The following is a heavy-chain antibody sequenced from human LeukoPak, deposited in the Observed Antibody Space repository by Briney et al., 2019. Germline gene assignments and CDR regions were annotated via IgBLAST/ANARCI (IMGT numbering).Heavy chain of an antibody. D-gene: IGHD5-24*01. V-gene: IGHV4-59*11. CDR3: ARLRGDDFNVYYFDY. Sequence: PSETLSLTCTVSGASISSHYWSWIRQPPGKGLEWIGYIYNSGTTNYNPSFKSRLTISVDTSKNQFSLKLSSVTAADTAVYFCARLRGDDFNVYYFDYWGQGTLVTVSS. J-gene: IGHJ4*02. CDR1: GASISSHY. CDR2: IYNSGTT.